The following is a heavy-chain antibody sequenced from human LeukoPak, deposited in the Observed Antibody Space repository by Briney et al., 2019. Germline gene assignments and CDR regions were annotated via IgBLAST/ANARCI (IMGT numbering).Heavy chain of an antibody. CDR3: ATTSRDGYNSGAFDI. J-gene: IGHJ3*02. CDR1: GGSISNSY. CDR2: FYNSGST. D-gene: IGHD5-24*01. Sequence: PSETLSLTCTVSGGSISNSYWSWIRQPPGKGLEWIGYFYNSGSTNYNPSLKSRVTISVDTSKNQFSLKLSSVTAADTAVYYCATTSRDGYNSGAFDIWGQGTMVTVSS. V-gene: IGHV4-59*08.